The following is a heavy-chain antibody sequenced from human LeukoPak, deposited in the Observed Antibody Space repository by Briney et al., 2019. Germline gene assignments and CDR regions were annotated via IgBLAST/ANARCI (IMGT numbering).Heavy chain of an antibody. D-gene: IGHD6-13*01. J-gene: IGHJ4*02. CDR3: ARHVREGYSSSWYDY. CDR1: GSRFTSYW. CDR2: IYPGDSDT. Sequence: GESLKISCKGSGSRFTSYWIGWVRQLPGKGLEGMGIIYPGDSDTTYSPSFQGQVTISADKSISTAYLQWSSLKASATAMYYCARHVREGYSSSWYDYWGQGTLVTVSS. V-gene: IGHV5-51*01.